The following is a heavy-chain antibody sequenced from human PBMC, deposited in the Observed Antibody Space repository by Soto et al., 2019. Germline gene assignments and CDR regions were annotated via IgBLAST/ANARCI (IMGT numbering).Heavy chain of an antibody. CDR3: ARENDYGDYVLDYYFGMDV. Sequence: GGSLRLSCAASGFTVSGNYMSWVRQAPGKGLEWVSVIYSGGSTYYADSVKGRFTISRDNSKNTLYLQVNSLRAEDTAVYYCARENDYGDYVLDYYFGMDVWGQGTTVTVSS. J-gene: IGHJ6*02. CDR2: IYSGGST. V-gene: IGHV3-53*01. D-gene: IGHD4-17*01. CDR1: GFTVSGNY.